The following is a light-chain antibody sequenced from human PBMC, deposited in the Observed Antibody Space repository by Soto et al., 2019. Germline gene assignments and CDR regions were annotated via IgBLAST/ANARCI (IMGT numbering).Light chain of an antibody. J-gene: IGKJ5*01. V-gene: IGKV2-28*01. Sequence: DIVMTQSPLSLSVTPGEPASISCRSSQSLLHNDRYNYLDWYLQKPGQSPQLLIYLGSNRASGVPDRFSGSGSGTDFTLKISRVEPEDVGVYYCMQPLQTPITFGQGTRLEIK. CDR2: LGS. CDR3: MQPLQTPIT. CDR1: QSLLHNDRYNY.